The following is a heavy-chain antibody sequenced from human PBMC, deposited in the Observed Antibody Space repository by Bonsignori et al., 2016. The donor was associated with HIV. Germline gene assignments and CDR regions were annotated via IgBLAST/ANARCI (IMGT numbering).Heavy chain of an antibody. CDR3: ARDRWNDN. V-gene: IGHV3-7*01. J-gene: IGHJ4*02. CDR1: GITFSGYL. Sequence: EVQLVESGGKLVQPGGSLRLSCATSGITFSGYLLNWVRQSPGKGLEWVANIEPDGIDKYYVDSVRGRFTISRDDARNSLXLQMNNLRVEDTAVYFCARDRWNDNWGQGTLVTVSS. D-gene: IGHD1-1*01. CDR2: IEPDGIDK.